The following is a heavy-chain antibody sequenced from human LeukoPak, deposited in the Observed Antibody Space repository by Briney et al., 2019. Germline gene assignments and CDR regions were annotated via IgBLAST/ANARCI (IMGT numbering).Heavy chain of an antibody. Sequence: SETLSLTCAISGDSLSSNSAAWNWIRQSPSRGLEWLGRTYYRSRWYNDYAVSVKSRITINPDTSKNQFSLQLNSVTPEDTAVYYCARDGKVYGDYVPFDYWGQGTLVTVSS. CDR1: GDSLSSNSAA. CDR2: TYYRSRWYN. V-gene: IGHV6-1*01. D-gene: IGHD4-17*01. J-gene: IGHJ4*02. CDR3: ARDGKVYGDYVPFDY.